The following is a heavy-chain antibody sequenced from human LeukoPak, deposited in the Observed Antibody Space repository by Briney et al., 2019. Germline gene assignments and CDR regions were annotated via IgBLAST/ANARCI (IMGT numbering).Heavy chain of an antibody. D-gene: IGHD5-24*01. CDR1: GFTFSSYA. CDR2: ISVSGDAT. Sequence: GGSLRLSCAASGFTFSSYAMTWVRQAPGKGLQWISSISVSGDATDYADSVKGRFTIYRDTSKNTLYLQMNSLRAEDTAVYYCASEDGHNPNLGFDYWGQGTLVTVSS. V-gene: IGHV3-23*01. CDR3: ASEDGHNPNLGFDY. J-gene: IGHJ4*02.